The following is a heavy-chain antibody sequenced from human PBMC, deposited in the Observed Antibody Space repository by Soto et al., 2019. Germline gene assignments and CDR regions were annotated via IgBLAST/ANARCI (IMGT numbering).Heavy chain of an antibody. CDR1: GGSFSGYY. D-gene: IGHD4-17*01. CDR3: AREYGDYGVIDY. Sequence: QVQLQQWGAGLLKPSETLSLTCAVYGGSFSGYYWSWIRQPPGKGLEWIGEINHSGSTNYNPSLKSRVCISVDTSKNQFSLKLSSVTAADTAVYYCAREYGDYGVIDYWSQGTLVTVSS. CDR2: INHSGST. J-gene: IGHJ4*02. V-gene: IGHV4-34*01.